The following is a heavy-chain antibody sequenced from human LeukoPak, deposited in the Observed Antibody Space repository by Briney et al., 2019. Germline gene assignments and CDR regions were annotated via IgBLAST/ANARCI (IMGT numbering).Heavy chain of an antibody. J-gene: IGHJ4*02. CDR3: AREPYSSSSFDFDY. Sequence: GGSLRLSCAASGFTFSSYGMHWVRQAPGKGLEWVAFIRYDGSNKYYADSVKGRFTISRDNSKNTLYLQMNSLRAEDTAVYYCAREPYSSSSFDFDYWGQGTLVTVSS. CDR2: IRYDGSNK. CDR1: GFTFSSYG. V-gene: IGHV3-30*02. D-gene: IGHD6-6*01.